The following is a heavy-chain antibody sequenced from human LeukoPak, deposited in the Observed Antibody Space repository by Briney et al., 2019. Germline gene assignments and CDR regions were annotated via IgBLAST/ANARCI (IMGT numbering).Heavy chain of an antibody. CDR1: GGSFSGYY. Sequence: SETLSLTCAVYGGSFSGYYWSWIRQPPGKGLEWIGEINHSGSTNYNPSLKSRVTISVDTSKNQFSLKLSSVTAADTAVYDCASMLGVAAAGTGHYYYGMDVWGQGTTVTVSS. CDR2: INHSGST. V-gene: IGHV4-34*01. D-gene: IGHD6-13*01. J-gene: IGHJ6*02. CDR3: ASMLGVAAAGTGHYYYGMDV.